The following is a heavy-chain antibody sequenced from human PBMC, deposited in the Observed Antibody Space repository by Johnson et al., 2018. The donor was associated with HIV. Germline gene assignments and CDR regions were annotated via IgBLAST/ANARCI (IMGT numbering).Heavy chain of an antibody. V-gene: IGHV3-66*01. J-gene: IGHJ3*02. CDR1: GFTVSSNY. CDR3: ARDPPVTPTHNAFDI. CDR2: IYSGGST. D-gene: IGHD2-21*02. Sequence: VQLVESGGGVVQPGRSLRLSCAASGFTVSSNYMSWVRQDPGKGLEWVSVIYSGGSTYYADSVKGRFTISRDNSKNSLYLQMDSLRAEDTAVYYCARDPPVTPTHNAFDIWGQGTMVTVSS.